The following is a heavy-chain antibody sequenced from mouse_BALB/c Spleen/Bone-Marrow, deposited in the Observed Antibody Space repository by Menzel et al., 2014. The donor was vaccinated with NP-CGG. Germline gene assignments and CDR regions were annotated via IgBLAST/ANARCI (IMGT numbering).Heavy chain of an antibody. CDR3: AMYYYGSSLFAH. CDR2: IDPANGNT. D-gene: IGHD1-1*01. Sequence: VQLQQSGAELVKPGASVKLSCTASGFNIKDTYMYWVKQRPEQGLEWIGRIDPANGNTKYDPKFQGKATITADTSSNTAYLQLSSLTSEDTAVYYCAMYYYGSSLFAHWGQGTLVTVSA. J-gene: IGHJ3*01. V-gene: IGHV14-3*02. CDR1: GFNIKDTY.